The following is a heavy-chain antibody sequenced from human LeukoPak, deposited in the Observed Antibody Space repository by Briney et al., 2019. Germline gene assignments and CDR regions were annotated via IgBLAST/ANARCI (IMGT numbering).Heavy chain of an antibody. V-gene: IGHV3-21*01. CDR1: GFTFSSYT. D-gene: IGHD4-17*01. CDR3: TRGSYGDYEY. J-gene: IGHJ4*02. Sequence: GGSLRLSCAASGFTFSSYTMNWVRQAPGKGLEWVVSISVNSDHKPYADSVKGRFTISRDNAKNSLYLQMNSLAVDDTAVYFCTRGSYGDYEYWGQGNLVIVSS. CDR2: ISVNSDHK.